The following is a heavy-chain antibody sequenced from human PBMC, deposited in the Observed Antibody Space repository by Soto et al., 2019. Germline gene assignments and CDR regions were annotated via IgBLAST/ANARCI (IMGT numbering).Heavy chain of an antibody. D-gene: IGHD3-10*01. CDR3: ARGKLLWFGELLYYYYYGMDV. Sequence: SETLSLTCAVYGGSFSGYYWSWIRQPPGKGLEWIGEINHSGSTNYNPSLKSRVTISVDTSKNQFSLKLSSVTAADTAVYYCARGKLLWFGELLYYYYYGMDVWGQGTTVTVSS. V-gene: IGHV4-34*01. CDR2: INHSGST. CDR1: GGSFSGYY. J-gene: IGHJ6*02.